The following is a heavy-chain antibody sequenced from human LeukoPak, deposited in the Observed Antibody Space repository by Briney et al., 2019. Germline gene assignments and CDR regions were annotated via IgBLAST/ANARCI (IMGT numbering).Heavy chain of an antibody. J-gene: IGHJ4*02. CDR3: ASGVVFDF. CDR2: INQDGSER. D-gene: IGHD3-3*01. V-gene: IGHV3-7*03. CDR1: GFTFGNYW. Sequence: GGSLRLSCEASGFTFGNYWMSWVRQAPGKGLECVASINQDGSERYYVDSVTGRFTISRDNSKNLVYLQMNTLRAEDTSIYYCASGVVFDFWGQGILVTVSS.